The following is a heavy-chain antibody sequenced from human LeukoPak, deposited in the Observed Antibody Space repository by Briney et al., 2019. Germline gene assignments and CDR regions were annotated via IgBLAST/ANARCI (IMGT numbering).Heavy chain of an antibody. CDR2: INHSGST. CDR3: ARGIRYFDWLPIDY. J-gene: IGHJ4*02. V-gene: IGHV4-34*01. Sequence: SETLSLTCAVYGGSFSGYYWSWIRQPPGKGLEWIGEINHSGSTNYNPSLKSRVTFSVDTSKNQFSLELSSVTAADTAVYYCARGIRYFDWLPIDYWGQGTLVTVSS. D-gene: IGHD3-9*01. CDR1: GGSFSGYY.